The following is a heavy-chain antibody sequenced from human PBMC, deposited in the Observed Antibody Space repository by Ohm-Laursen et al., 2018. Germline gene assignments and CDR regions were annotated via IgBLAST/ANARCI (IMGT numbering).Heavy chain of an antibody. CDR3: ARGGSYSHY. CDR2: IDFSGDTM. Sequence: SLRLSCTASGFTFSSYAMSWVRQAPGKGLGWISKIDFSGDTMYYADSVKGRFTISRDNTKNSLYLQMNSLRAEDTAVYYCARGGSYSHYWGQGTLGTVSS. V-gene: IGHV3-11*01. D-gene: IGHD1-26*01. CDR1: GFTFSSYA. J-gene: IGHJ4*02.